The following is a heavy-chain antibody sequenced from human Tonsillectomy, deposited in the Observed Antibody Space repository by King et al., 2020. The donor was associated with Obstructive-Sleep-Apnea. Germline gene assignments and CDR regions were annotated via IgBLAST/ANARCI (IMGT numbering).Heavy chain of an antibody. CDR2: ISYRGGGT. D-gene: IGHD5-18*01. CDR3: ATTALGDFDYYGLDV. J-gene: IGHJ6*02. V-gene: IGHV3-23*04. Sequence: VQLVESGGGLVRPGGSLRLSCAASGFTLRSYAMNCVRLAPGEGLEWVSGISYRGGGTYYADSVKGRLTISRVNDNNTLYFKMNSLRADDTAIYYFATTALGDFDYYGLDVWGQGTTVTVFS. CDR1: GFTLRSYA.